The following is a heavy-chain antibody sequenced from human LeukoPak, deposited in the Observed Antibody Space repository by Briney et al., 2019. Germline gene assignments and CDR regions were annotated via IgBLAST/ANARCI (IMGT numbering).Heavy chain of an antibody. D-gene: IGHD4-23*01. CDR1: GFTFSSYW. J-gene: IGHJ3*02. CDR3: ARPRYGGNSYYAFDN. CDR2: INSDGSST. V-gene: IGHV3-74*01. Sequence: PGGSLRLSCAASGFTFSSYWMHWVRQAPGKGLVWVSRINSDGSSTSYADSVKGRFTISRDNAKNTLYLQMNSLRAEDTAVYYCARPRYGGNSYYAFDNWGQGAMVTGSS.